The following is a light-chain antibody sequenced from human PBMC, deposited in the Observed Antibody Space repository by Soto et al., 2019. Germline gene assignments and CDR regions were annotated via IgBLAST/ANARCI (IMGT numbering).Light chain of an antibody. V-gene: IGKV3-15*01. Sequence: DMVMTQSPATLSVSPGERATLSCRASQSVSSSLAWYQQKPGRSPRLLIYGASTRAIGIPARFSGSGSGTEFTLTISSLQSEDFAVYYCQQRSNWPPSYTFGGGTKVEIK. CDR3: QQRSNWPPSYT. CDR1: QSVSSS. J-gene: IGKJ4*01. CDR2: GAS.